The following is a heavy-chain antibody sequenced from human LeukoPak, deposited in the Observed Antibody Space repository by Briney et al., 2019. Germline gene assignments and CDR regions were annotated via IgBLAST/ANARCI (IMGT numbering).Heavy chain of an antibody. Sequence: GGSLKISCKGSGYSFTSYWIGWVRQMPGKGLEWMGIIYPGDSDTRYSPSFQGQVTISADKSISTAYLQWSSLKASDTAMYYCASSRNDYVWGSYRYGYYFDYWGQGTLVTVSS. D-gene: IGHD3-16*02. CDR3: ASSRNDYVWGSYRYGYYFDY. CDR1: GYSFTSYW. J-gene: IGHJ4*02. V-gene: IGHV5-51*01. CDR2: IYPGDSDT.